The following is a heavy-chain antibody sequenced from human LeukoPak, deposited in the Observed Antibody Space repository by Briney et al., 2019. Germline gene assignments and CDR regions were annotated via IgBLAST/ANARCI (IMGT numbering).Heavy chain of an antibody. CDR1: GFTFDDYA. Sequence: GGSLRLSCAASGFTFDDYAMHWVRQAPGKGLEWVSLISGDGGSTSYADSVKGRFTISRDNSKNSLYLQMNSLRTEDTALYYCAKDSTRSSIRGSFDYWGQGTLVTVSS. CDR3: AKDSTRSSIRGSFDY. J-gene: IGHJ4*02. CDR2: ISGDGGST. D-gene: IGHD3-16*01. V-gene: IGHV3-43*02.